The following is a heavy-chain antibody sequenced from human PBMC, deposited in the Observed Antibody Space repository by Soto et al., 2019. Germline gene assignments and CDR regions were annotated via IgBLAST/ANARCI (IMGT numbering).Heavy chain of an antibody. V-gene: IGHV7-4-1*01. CDR3: ARDHHCSGGRCYFSFGP. CDR2: INTNTGNP. J-gene: IGHJ5*02. CDR1: GYTFTNYA. D-gene: IGHD2-15*01. Sequence: QVQLVQSGSELKEPGASVQVSCKASGYTFTNYAMNWVRQAPGQGLEWMGWINTNTGNPTYAQGFTGRFVFSFDTFASAAYLQIYSLKTEDTAVYYCARDHHCSGGRCYFSFGPWGQGTLVTVSS.